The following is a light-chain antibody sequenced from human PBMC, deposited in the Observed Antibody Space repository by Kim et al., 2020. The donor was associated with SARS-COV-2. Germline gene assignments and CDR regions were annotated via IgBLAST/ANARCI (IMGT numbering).Light chain of an antibody. CDR2: GAS. CDR1: QSLNSNH. CDR3: QQYGSSPPIT. V-gene: IGKV3-20*01. Sequence: SPGEGSTLFSRARQSLNSNHLAWYQQKGGQAPRLLFYGASTRATGIPDRVSASGSGTDFTLTINRLEPEDFAVYYCQQYGSSPPITFGQGTKLEI. J-gene: IGKJ2*01.